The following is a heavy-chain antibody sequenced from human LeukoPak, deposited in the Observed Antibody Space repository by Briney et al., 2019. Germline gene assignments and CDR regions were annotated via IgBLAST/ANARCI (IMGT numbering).Heavy chain of an antibody. CDR1: GFTFSSYS. Sequence: GGSLRLSCAASGFTFSSYSMNWVRQAPGKGLEWVSSISSSSSYIYYADSVKGRFTISRDNAKNSLYLQMNSLRAEDTAVYYCAREKGSSWVYYYYYMDVWGKGTTVTVSS. CDR2: ISSSSSYI. CDR3: AREKGSSWVYYYYYMDV. J-gene: IGHJ6*03. D-gene: IGHD6-13*01. V-gene: IGHV3-21*01.